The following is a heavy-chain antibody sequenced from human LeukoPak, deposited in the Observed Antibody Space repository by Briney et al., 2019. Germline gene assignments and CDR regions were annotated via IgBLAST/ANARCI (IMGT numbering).Heavy chain of an antibody. Sequence: GGSLRLSCAASGFTFSNAWMSWVRQAPGKGLEWVGRIKSKTDGGTTDYAAPVKGRFTISRDDSKNTLYLQMNSLKTEDTAVYYCTTAGTCSRGSCYSAFDYWGQGTLVTVSS. CDR1: GFTFSNAW. CDR2: IKSKTDGGTT. CDR3: TTAGTCSRGSCYSAFDY. D-gene: IGHD2-15*01. V-gene: IGHV3-15*01. J-gene: IGHJ4*02.